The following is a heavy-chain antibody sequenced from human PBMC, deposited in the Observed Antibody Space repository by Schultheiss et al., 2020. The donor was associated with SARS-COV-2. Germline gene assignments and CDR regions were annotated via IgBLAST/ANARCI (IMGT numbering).Heavy chain of an antibody. V-gene: IGHV4-4*02. D-gene: IGHD6-19*01. CDR1: GGSISSSNW. J-gene: IGHJ4*02. CDR2: IYHSGST. Sequence: SETLSLTCAVSGGSISSSNWWSWVRQPPGKGLEWIGEIYHSGSTNYNPSLKSRVTISVDKSKNQFSLKLSSVTAADTAVYYCATSPVYSNGWFHFWGPGTLVTVSS. CDR3: ATSPVYSNGWFHF.